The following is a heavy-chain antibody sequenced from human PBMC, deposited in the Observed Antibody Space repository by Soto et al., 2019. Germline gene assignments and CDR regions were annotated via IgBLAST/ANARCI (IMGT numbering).Heavy chain of an antibody. D-gene: IGHD6-19*01. CDR3: ARDRGGSSGLYLLDY. CDR1: GFTFSSYS. J-gene: IGHJ4*02. Sequence: GGSLRLSCAASGFTFSSYSMNWVRQAPGKGLEWVSYISYSSSAIYYADSVKGRFTISRDNAQNSLSLQINSLRDEDTAVYYCARDRGGSSGLYLLDYWGQGTRVTVSS. V-gene: IGHV3-48*02. CDR2: ISYSSSAI.